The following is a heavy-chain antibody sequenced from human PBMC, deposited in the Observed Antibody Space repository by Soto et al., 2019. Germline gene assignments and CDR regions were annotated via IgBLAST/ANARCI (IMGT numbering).Heavy chain of an antibody. V-gene: IGHV3-30*18. CDR2: ISYDGGNK. Sequence: GGSLRLSCAASGFTFSSYGMHWVRQAPGKGLEWVAVISYDGGNKYYADSVKGRFTISRDNSKNTLYLQMNSLRAEDMAVYYCAKGMFAEYFYYSSGEAFDIWGQGTMVPVPS. CDR1: GFTFSSYG. J-gene: IGHJ3*02. CDR3: AKGMFAEYFYYSSGEAFDI. D-gene: IGHD3-22*01.